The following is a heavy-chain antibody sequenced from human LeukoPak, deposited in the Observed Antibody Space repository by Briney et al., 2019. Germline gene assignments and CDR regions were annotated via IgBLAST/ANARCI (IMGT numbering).Heavy chain of an antibody. Sequence: GGSLRLSCAASGFTFTNFEMNWVRQAPGKGLEWVSYISYSGSTTSYADSVKGRFTISRDNAKNSLYLQMNSLRPEDTAVYYCARANYYDSSAYYFDYWGQGTVVTVSS. J-gene: IGHJ4*02. CDR2: ISYSGSTT. D-gene: IGHD3-22*01. CDR3: ARANYYDSSAYYFDY. V-gene: IGHV3-48*03. CDR1: GFTFTNFE.